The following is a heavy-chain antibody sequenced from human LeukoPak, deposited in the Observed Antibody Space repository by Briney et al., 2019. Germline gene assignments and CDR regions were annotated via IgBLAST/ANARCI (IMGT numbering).Heavy chain of an antibody. D-gene: IGHD3-22*01. J-gene: IGHJ4*02. Sequence: GGSLRLSCAASGFTFSSYSMNWVRQAPGKGLEWVSYISSSSSTIYYADSVKGRFTISRDNAKNSLYLQMNSLRAEDTAVYYCAKEDSSGYVYGGQGTLVTVSP. CDR2: ISSSSSTI. V-gene: IGHV3-48*01. CDR1: GFTFSSYS. CDR3: AKEDSSGYVY.